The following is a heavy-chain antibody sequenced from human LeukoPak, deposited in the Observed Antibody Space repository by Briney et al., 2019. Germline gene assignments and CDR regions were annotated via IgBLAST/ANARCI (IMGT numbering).Heavy chain of an antibody. CDR2: ISASGDST. Sequence: GGSLRHSCAASGFTFSSYAMSWVRQAPGKGPEWVSGISASGDSTYYADSVKGRFTISRDNSKNTLYLQMNSLRAEDTAVYSCAKGRTVDHWGQGTLVTVSS. CDR3: AKGRTVDH. J-gene: IGHJ5*02. CDR1: GFTFSSYA. D-gene: IGHD2-8*02. V-gene: IGHV3-23*01.